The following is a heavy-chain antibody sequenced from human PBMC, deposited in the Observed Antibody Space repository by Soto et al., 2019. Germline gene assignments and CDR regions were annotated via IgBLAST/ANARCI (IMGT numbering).Heavy chain of an antibody. D-gene: IGHD2-2*01. V-gene: IGHV1-69*06. CDR2: IIPIFGTA. J-gene: IGHJ5*02. Sequence: QVQLVQSGAEVKKPGSSVQVSCKASGGTFSSYAISWVRQAPGQGLEWMGGIIPIFGTANYAQKFQGRVTITADKSPTTAYMELSSLRSEDTAVYYCARALSIVVIPAAMEYNWFDPWGQGTLVTVSS. CDR1: GGTFSSYA. CDR3: ARALSIVVIPAAMEYNWFDP.